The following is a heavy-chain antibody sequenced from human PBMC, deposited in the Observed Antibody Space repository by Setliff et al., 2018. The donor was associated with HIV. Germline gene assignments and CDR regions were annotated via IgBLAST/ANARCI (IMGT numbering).Heavy chain of an antibody. CDR3: ARPYSPYFLLMASDYFDY. J-gene: IGHJ4*02. CDR1: GYTFTSYA. D-gene: IGHD2-21*01. V-gene: IGHV1-3*01. Sequence: ASVKVSCKASGYTFTSYAMHWVRQAPGQRLEWMGWINAGNGNTKYSQTFQGRVTITRDTSASTAYMELSSLRSEDTAVYYCARPYSPYFLLMASDYFDYWGQGTLVTVSS. CDR2: INAGNGNT.